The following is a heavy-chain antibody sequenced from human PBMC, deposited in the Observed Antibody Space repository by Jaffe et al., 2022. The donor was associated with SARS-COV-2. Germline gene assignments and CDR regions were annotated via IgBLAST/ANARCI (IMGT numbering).Heavy chain of an antibody. CDR3: VGAGY. CDR2: IKEKQDGGEK. V-gene: IGHV3-7*01. CDR1: GFTFSQLW. D-gene: IGHD3-10*01. J-gene: IGHJ4*02. Sequence: EVQLVESGGGLVQPGGSLRLSCAASGFTFSQLWMNWVRQAPGKGLEWVANIKEKQDGGEKYYVDSVKGRFTISRDNAKSSLYLQMNSLRAEDTAVYYCVGAGYWGQGTLVTVSS.